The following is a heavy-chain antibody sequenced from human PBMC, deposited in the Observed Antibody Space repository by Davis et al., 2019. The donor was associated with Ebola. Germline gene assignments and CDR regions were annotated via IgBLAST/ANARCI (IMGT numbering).Heavy chain of an antibody. CDR1: GFTFSSYG. CDR2: ISYDGSNK. J-gene: IGHJ4*02. Sequence: GESLKISCAASGFTFSSYGMHWVRQAPGKGLEWVAVISYDGSNKYYADSVKGRFTITRDNSKNMVYLQMNSLRAEDTAVYYCAKDYYDSSGRYFDYWGQGTLVTVSS. V-gene: IGHV3-30*18. D-gene: IGHD3-22*01. CDR3: AKDYYDSSGRYFDY.